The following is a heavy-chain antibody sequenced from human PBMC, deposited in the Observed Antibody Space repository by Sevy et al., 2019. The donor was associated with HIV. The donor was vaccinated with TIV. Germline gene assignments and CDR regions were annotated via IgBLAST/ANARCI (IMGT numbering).Heavy chain of an antibody. CDR1: GFTFSSYA. CDR2: ISGSGGST. Sequence: GGSLRLSCAASGFTFSSYATSWVRQAPGKGLEWVSAISGSGGSTYYADSVKGRFTISRDNSKNTLYLQMNSLRAEDTAVYYCAKSVSRSSSLDFDYWGQGTLVTVSS. D-gene: IGHD6-6*01. V-gene: IGHV3-23*01. J-gene: IGHJ4*02. CDR3: AKSVSRSSSLDFDY.